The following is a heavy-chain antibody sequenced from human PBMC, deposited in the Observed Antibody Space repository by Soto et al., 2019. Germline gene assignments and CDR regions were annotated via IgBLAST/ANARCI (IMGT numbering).Heavy chain of an antibody. CDR3: ASSNSLSGYAYYFDH. V-gene: IGHV5-51*01. J-gene: IGHJ4*02. D-gene: IGHD3-16*01. Sequence: PGESLKIACKGSGYSFTNYWIAWVRQVPGKGLEWMGIIYPGDFQTRYSASFQGQVTISVDKSINTAYLQWSNLKISDTAMYYCASSNSLSGYAYYFDHWGQGT. CDR2: IYPGDFQT. CDR1: GYSFTNYW.